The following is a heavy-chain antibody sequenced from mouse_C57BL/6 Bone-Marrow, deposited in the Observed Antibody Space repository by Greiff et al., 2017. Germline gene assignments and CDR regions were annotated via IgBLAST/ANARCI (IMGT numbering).Heavy chain of an antibody. J-gene: IGHJ2*01. CDR1: GYTFTSYG. CDR3: ARGYYYGSSHFDY. CDR2: IYPRSGNT. V-gene: IGHV1-81*01. D-gene: IGHD1-1*01. Sequence: QVQLKQSGAELARPGASVKLSCKASGYTFTSYGISWVKQRTGQGLGWIGEIYPRSGNTYYNEKFKGKATLTADKSSSTAYMELRSLTSEDSAVYFCARGYYYGSSHFDYWGQGTTLTVSS.